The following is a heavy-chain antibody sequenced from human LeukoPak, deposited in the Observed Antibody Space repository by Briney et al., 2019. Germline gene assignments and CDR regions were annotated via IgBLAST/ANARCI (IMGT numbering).Heavy chain of an antibody. D-gene: IGHD5-18*01. Sequence: ASVKVSRKASGVTFISTAINWVRQAPGQGLEWMGRIIPMYGSPNHAQKFQGRVTITTDESMSTAYMELNSLTSEDTAVYFCARGMGYSYVLDYWGQGTLSPSPQ. CDR2: IIPMYGSP. V-gene: IGHV1-69*05. CDR1: GVTFISTA. CDR3: ARGMGYSYVLDY. J-gene: IGHJ4*02.